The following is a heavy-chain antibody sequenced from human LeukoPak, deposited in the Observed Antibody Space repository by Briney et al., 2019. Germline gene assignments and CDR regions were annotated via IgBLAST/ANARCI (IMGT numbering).Heavy chain of an antibody. D-gene: IGHD3-22*01. CDR2: IGGSGGST. J-gene: IGHJ4*02. CDR3: ARRGPATVVITTAGDY. Sequence: GGSLRLSCAASGFTFSNYAMGWVRQAPGKGLEWVSAIGGSGGSTYYADSVKGRFTISRDNSQNTLYLQMITPRAEATAVYYCARRGPATVVITTAGDYWGQGSLVAVSS. V-gene: IGHV3-23*01. CDR1: GFTFSNYA.